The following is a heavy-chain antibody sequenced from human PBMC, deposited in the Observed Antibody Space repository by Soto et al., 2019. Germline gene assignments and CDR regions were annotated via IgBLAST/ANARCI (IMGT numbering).Heavy chain of an antibody. CDR1: GGSISSYY. CDR2: IYYSGST. Sequence: PSETLSLTCTVSGGSISSYYWSWIRQPPGKGLEWIGYIYYSGSTNYNPSLKSRVTISVDASKNQFSLKLSSVTAADTAVYYCARTHYDFFDYWGQGTLVTVSS. D-gene: IGHD3-3*01. V-gene: IGHV4-59*01. CDR3: ARTHYDFFDY. J-gene: IGHJ4*02.